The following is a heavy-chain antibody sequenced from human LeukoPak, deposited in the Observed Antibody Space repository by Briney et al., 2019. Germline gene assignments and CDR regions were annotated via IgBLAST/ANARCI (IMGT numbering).Heavy chain of an antibody. V-gene: IGHV4-30-2*01. J-gene: IGHJ4*02. CDR2: IYHSGST. Sequence: PSETLSLTCAVSGGSISSGGYSWSWIRQPPGKGLEWIGYIYHSGSTYYNPSLKSRVTISVDRFKNQFSLKLSSVTAADTAVYYCARGAGIAVAGLNYWGQGTLVTVSS. CDR3: ARGAGIAVAGLNY. D-gene: IGHD6-19*01. CDR1: GGSISSGGYS.